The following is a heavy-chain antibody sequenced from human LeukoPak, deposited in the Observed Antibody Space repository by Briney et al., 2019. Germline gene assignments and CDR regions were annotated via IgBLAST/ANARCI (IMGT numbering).Heavy chain of an antibody. CDR2: ISAYNGNT. CDR3: ARDVHYYDSSGYYYRGPSDY. J-gene: IGHJ4*02. V-gene: IGHV1-18*01. CDR1: GYTFTSYG. Sequence: ASVKVSCKAFGYTFTSYGISWVRQAPGQGLEWMGWISAYNGNTNYAQKLQGRVTMTTDTSTSTAYMELRSLRSDDTAVYYCARDVHYYDSSGYYYRGPSDYWGQGTLVTVSS. D-gene: IGHD3-22*01.